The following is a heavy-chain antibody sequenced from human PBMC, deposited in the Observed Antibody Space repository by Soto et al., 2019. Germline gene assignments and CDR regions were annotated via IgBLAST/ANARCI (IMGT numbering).Heavy chain of an antibody. CDR1: GFTFSSYA. J-gene: IGHJ4*02. D-gene: IGHD6-13*01. CDR2: ISYDGSNK. Sequence: QVQLVESGGGVVQPGRSLRLSCAASGFTFSSYAMHWVRQAPGKGLEWVAVISYDGSNKYYADSVKGRFTISRDNSKNTLYLQMNSLRAEDTAVYYCARGASSSDYWGQGTLVTVSS. V-gene: IGHV3-30-3*01. CDR3: ARGASSSDY.